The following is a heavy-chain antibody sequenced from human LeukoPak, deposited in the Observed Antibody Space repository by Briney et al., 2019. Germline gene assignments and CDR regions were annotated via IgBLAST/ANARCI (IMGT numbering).Heavy chain of an antibody. V-gene: IGHV3-21*01. D-gene: IGHD3-22*01. CDR1: GFTFRDYA. CDR2: ISSSSSYI. Sequence: TGGSLRLSCAASGFTFRDYAMNWVRQAPGKGLEWVSSISSSSSYIYYADSVKGRFTISRDNAKNSLYLQMNSLRAEDTAVYYCARAEAGGYYDSSGYLDYWGQGTLVTVSS. CDR3: ARAEAGGYYDSSGYLDY. J-gene: IGHJ4*02.